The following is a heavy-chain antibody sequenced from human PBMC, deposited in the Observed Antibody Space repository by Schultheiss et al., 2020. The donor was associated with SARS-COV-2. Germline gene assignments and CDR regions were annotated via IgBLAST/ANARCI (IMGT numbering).Heavy chain of an antibody. J-gene: IGHJ3*02. V-gene: IGHV4-38-2*01. D-gene: IGHD1-26*01. CDR3: ARTRGGATTAYDAFDI. Sequence: SQTLSLTCAVSGYSISSGYYWSWIRQHPGKGLEWIGYIYYSGSTYYNPSLKSRVTISVDTSKNQFSLKLSSVTAADTAVYYCARTRGGATTAYDAFDIWGQGTMVTVSS. CDR2: IYYSGST. CDR1: GYSISSGYY.